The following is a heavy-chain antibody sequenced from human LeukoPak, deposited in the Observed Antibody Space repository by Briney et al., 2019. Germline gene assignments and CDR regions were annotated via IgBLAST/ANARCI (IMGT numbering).Heavy chain of an antibody. CDR2: ISSSSTI. CDR1: GFTFSTYS. Sequence: GGFLRLSCAASGFTFSTYSMNWVRQAPGKGLEWVSYISSSSTIYYADSVKGRFTISRDNAKNSLYLQMNSLRAEDTAVYYCARAQNAFDPWGQGTLVTVSS. J-gene: IGHJ5*02. V-gene: IGHV3-48*04. CDR3: ARAQNAFDP. D-gene: IGHD1-1*01.